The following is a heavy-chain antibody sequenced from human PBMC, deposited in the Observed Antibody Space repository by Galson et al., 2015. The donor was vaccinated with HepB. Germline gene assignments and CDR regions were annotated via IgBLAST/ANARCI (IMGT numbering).Heavy chain of an antibody. CDR2: IHYSGDT. CDR3: ARRALMTLEGYENWFDL. CDR1: GDSISTYY. Sequence: ETLSLTCTVSGDSISTYYWNWIRQLPGKGLEWIGYIHYSGDTNYNPSLKSRVSILVDSSHNQFSLRLTSVTAADTAVYYCARRALMTLEGYENWFDLWGQGTLVTVSS. J-gene: IGHJ5*02. D-gene: IGHD5-12*01. V-gene: IGHV4-59*01.